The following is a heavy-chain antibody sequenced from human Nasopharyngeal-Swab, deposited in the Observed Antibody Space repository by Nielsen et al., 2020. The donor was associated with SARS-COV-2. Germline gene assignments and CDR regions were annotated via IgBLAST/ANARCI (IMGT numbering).Heavy chain of an antibody. J-gene: IGHJ4*02. D-gene: IGHD3-3*01. CDR1: GFTFTSSA. V-gene: IGHV1-58*01. Sequence: SVKVSCKASGFTFTSSAVQWVRQARGQRLEWIGWIVIGSGNTNYAQKFQERVTITRDMSTSTAYMELSSLRSEDTAVYYCAAGVYYDFWSGYPPLDYWGQGTLVTVSS. CDR3: AAGVYYDFWSGYPPLDY. CDR2: IVIGSGNT.